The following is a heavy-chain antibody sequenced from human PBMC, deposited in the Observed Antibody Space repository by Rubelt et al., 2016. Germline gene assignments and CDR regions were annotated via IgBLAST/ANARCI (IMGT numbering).Heavy chain of an antibody. V-gene: IGHV3-33*08. D-gene: IGHD6-6*01. CDR1: GLSFSNYG. CDR2: IWYDGGNK. CDR3: ARDRVAVRGCFDS. Sequence: QVQLVESGGGVVQPGRSLRLSCAASGLSFSNYGMHWVRQAPGKGLEWVAIIWYDGGNKYYADSVKGRFTISRDNSKNTLYLQMNSLRVEDTGVYYCARDRVAVRGCFDSWGQGTLVTVSS. J-gene: IGHJ5*01.